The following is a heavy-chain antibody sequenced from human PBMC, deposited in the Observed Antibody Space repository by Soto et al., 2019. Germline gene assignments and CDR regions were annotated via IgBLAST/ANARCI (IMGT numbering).Heavy chain of an antibody. J-gene: IGHJ4*02. CDR2: IFYSGST. D-gene: IGHD5-18*01. V-gene: IGHV4-59*01. CDR1: GGSIRSYY. Sequence: SETLSLTCTVSGGSIRSYYWTWIRQPPGKGLEWLGYIFYSGSTFYNPSLKSRVTISIHTSKSQFSLQLTSVTAADTAVYYCVRGAADTAMVDSWGQGTLVTVSS. CDR3: VRGAADTAMVDS.